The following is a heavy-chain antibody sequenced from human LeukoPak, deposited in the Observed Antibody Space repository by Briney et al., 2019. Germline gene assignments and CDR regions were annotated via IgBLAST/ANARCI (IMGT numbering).Heavy chain of an antibody. CDR2: IYSGGST. V-gene: IGHV3-66*02. Sequence: GGSQRLSCAASGFTVSSNYMSWVRQAPGKGLEWVSVIYSGGSTYYADSVKGRFTISRDNSKNTLYLQMNSLRAEDTAVYYCARVGGYSGYGLYYYYYGMDVWGQGTTVTVSS. D-gene: IGHD5-12*01. CDR1: GFTVSSNY. J-gene: IGHJ6*02. CDR3: ARVGGYSGYGLYYYYYGMDV.